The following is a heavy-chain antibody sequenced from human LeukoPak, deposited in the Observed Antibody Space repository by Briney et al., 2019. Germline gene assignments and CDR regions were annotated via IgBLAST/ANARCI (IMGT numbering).Heavy chain of an antibody. Sequence: GGSLRLSCAASGFTFSSYAMSWVRQAPGKGLEWVSATSGSGGSTYYADSVKGRFTISTDNSKNTLYLQMSSLRAEDTAVYLCVKDLRSDFMGVLSRYLSYWGQGTLVTVSS. J-gene: IGHJ4*02. D-gene: IGHD2/OR15-2a*01. CDR2: TSGSGGST. CDR1: GFTFSSYA. CDR3: VKDLRSDFMGVLSRYLSY. V-gene: IGHV3-23*01.